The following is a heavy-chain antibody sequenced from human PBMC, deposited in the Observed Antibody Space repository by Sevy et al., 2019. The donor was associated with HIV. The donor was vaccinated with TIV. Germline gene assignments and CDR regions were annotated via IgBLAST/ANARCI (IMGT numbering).Heavy chain of an antibody. CDR3: AREGEADYYFES. CDR2: ISIDNGDT. CDR1: GNTFGSYG. J-gene: IGHJ4*02. Sequence: ASVEVSCKASGNTFGSYGISWVRQAPGQGLEWMGWISIDNGDTKYIENLQGRVTMTRDTSTRTAYMELTSLRADDTAVYYCAREGEADYYFESWGQGTLVTVSS. D-gene: IGHD3-16*01. V-gene: IGHV1-18*01.